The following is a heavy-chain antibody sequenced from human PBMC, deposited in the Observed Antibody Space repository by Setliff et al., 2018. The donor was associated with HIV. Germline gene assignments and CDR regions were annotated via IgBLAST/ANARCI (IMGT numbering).Heavy chain of an antibody. J-gene: IGHJ3*02. V-gene: IGHV4-31*03. CDR3: ARRSITMVRGTMGGAFDI. CDR1: GDSMSSGGHY. CDR2: IFYSGST. Sequence: SETLSLTCTVSGDSMSSGGHYWSWIRQHPGKGLEWVGYIFYSGSTYYNPSLKSRTTIAVDTSKNQFSLKLSSVTAADTAVYYCARRSITMVRGTMGGAFDIWGQGTMVTVSS. D-gene: IGHD3-10*01.